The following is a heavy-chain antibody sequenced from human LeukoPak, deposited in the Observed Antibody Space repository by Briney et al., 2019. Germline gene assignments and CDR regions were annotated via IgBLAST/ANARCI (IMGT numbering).Heavy chain of an antibody. J-gene: IGHJ3*02. CDR3: ARDWELLSAFDI. V-gene: IGHV4-4*07. D-gene: IGHD1-26*01. CDR2: IYTSGST. CDR1: GGSISSYY. Sequence: SETLSLTCTVSGGSISSYYWSWIRQPAGKGLEGIGRIYTSGSTNYNPSLKSRVTMSVDTSKNQFSLKLSSVTAADTAMYYCARDWELLSAFDIWGQGTVVTVSS.